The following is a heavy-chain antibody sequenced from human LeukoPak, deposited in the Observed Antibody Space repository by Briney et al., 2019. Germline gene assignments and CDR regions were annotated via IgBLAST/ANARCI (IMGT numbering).Heavy chain of an antibody. CDR2: LYTSGST. D-gene: IGHD6-19*01. J-gene: IGHJ4*02. Sequence: SETLSLTCTVSGGSISSYYWSWIRQPAGKGLEWIGRLYTSGSTNYNPSLKSRVTMSVDTSKNQFSLKLSSVTAADTAVYYCARDLYSSGWGYFDYWGQGTLVTVSS. CDR1: GGSISSYY. CDR3: ARDLYSSGWGYFDY. V-gene: IGHV4-4*07.